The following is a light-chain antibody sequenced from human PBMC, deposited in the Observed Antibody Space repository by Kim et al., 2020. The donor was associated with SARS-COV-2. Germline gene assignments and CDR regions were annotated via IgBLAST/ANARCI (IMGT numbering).Light chain of an antibody. CDR1: SLRRYY. CDR2: GKN. J-gene: IGLJ2*01. Sequence: SSELTQDPAVSVALGQTVRITCQGDSLRRYYASWYQQKPGQAPVLVIYGKNNRPSGIPDRFSGSSSGNTASLTITGAQAEDEADYYCNSRDSSGNHVVFGRGTQLTVL. CDR3: NSRDSSGNHVV. V-gene: IGLV3-19*01.